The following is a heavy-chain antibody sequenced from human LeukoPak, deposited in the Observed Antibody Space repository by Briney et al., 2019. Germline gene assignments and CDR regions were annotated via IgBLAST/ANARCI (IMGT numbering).Heavy chain of an antibody. J-gene: IGHJ4*02. D-gene: IGHD1-26*01. CDR2: INHSGST. V-gene: IGHV4-34*01. Sequence: PSETLSLTCTVSGGSITRSDYYWSWIRQPPGKGLEWIGEINHSGSTNYNPSLKSRVTISVDTSKNQFSLKLSSVTAAGTAVYYCARGGGSYYWGQGTLVTVSS. CDR1: GGSITRSDYY. CDR3: ARGGGSYY.